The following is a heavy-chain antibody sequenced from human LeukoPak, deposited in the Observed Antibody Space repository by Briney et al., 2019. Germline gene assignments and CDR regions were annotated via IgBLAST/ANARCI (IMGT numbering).Heavy chain of an antibody. CDR3: ARDFTTVTTAYFQH. CDR2: ISSSSSYI. V-gene: IGHV3-21*01. Sequence: PGGSLRLSCAASGFTFSSYSMNWVRQAPGKGLDWVSSISSSSSYIYYADSVKGRFTIFRDNAKNSLYLQMNSLRAEDTAMYYCARDFTTVTTAYFQHWGQGTLVTVSS. CDR1: GFTFSSYS. J-gene: IGHJ1*01. D-gene: IGHD4-17*01.